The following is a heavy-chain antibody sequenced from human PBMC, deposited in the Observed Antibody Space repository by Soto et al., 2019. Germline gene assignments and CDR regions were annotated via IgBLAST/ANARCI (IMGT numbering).Heavy chain of an antibody. CDR3: ASGGLGYCTNGVCPTPLY. CDR1: GFTFSSYA. J-gene: IGHJ4*02. CDR2: ISYDGSNK. V-gene: IGHV3-30-3*01. D-gene: IGHD2-8*01. Sequence: QVQLVESGGGVVQPGRSLRLSCAASGFTFSSYAMHWVRQAPGKGLEWVAVISYDGSNKYYADSVKGRLTISRDNSKNTLYLRMDSMSAEDTAVYYCASGGLGYCTNGVCPTPLYWCQGPLVPVSS.